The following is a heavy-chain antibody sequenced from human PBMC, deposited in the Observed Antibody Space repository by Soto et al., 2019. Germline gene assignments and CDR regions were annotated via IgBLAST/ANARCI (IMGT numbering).Heavy chain of an antibody. CDR1: GGTFSSYA. CDR2: IIPIFGTE. CDR3: ARETTFYRGYSVYEKYWYFDL. J-gene: IGHJ2*01. Sequence: QVQLVQSGAEVKKPGSSVKVSCKASGGTFSSYAISWVRQAPGQGLEWLGGIIPIFGTENYAQKFQGRVTITAEKSKSTAYMELSSLRAEDTAVYYFARETTFYRGYSVYEKYWYFDLWCRGTLVTVSS. D-gene: IGHD5-12*01. V-gene: IGHV1-69*06.